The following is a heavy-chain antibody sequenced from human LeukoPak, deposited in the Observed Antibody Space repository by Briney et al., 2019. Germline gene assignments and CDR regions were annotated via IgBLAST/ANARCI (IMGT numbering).Heavy chain of an antibody. CDR2: IYYSGST. D-gene: IGHD3-3*01. V-gene: IGHV4-31*03. CDR3: AKDQGTAIFGMIIPDWYFDL. CDR1: GGSISSGGYY. J-gene: IGHJ2*01. Sequence: SQTLSLTCTVSGGSISSGGYYWSWIRQHPGKGLEWIGYIYYSGSTYYNPSLKSRVTISVDTSKNQFSLKLSSVTAADTAVYYCAKDQGTAIFGMIIPDWYFDLWGRGTLVTVSS.